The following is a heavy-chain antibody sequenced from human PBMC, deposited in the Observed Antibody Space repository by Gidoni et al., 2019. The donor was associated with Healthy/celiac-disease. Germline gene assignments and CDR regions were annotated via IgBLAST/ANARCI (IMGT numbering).Heavy chain of an antibody. D-gene: IGHD2-2*01. CDR2: INPNSGGT. J-gene: IGHJ6*02. CDR3: ARAPLVPAAIDYYGMDV. Sequence: QVQLVQSGAEVKKPGASVKVSCKASGYTFTGYYMHWVRQAPGQGLEWMGWINPNSGGTNYAQKFQGWVTMTRDTSISTAYMELSRLRSDDTAVYYCARAPLVPAAIDYYGMDVWGQGTTVTVSS. CDR1: GYTFTGYY. V-gene: IGHV1-2*04.